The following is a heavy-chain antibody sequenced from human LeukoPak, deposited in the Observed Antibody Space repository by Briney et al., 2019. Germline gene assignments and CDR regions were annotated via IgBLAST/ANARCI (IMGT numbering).Heavy chain of an antibody. CDR2: MNPNSGNT. Sequence: GASVKVSCKASGYSFTSYDINWVRQATGQGLEWMGWMNPNSGNTGSAQKFQGRVTMTRNTSISTAYMELSNLRSEDTAVYYCARRVAAGGTCMGYWGQGTLVTVSS. CDR1: GYSFTSYD. D-gene: IGHD6-13*01. J-gene: IGHJ4*02. V-gene: IGHV1-8*01. CDR3: ARRVAAGGTCMGY.